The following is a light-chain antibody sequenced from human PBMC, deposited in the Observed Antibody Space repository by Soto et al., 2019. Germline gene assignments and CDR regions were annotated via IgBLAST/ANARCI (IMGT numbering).Light chain of an antibody. V-gene: IGLV2-8*01. J-gene: IGLJ1*01. Sequence: QSVLTQPPSASGSPGQSVTISCTGTSSDVGGYNYVSWYQQHPGKAPKLMIYEVSKRPSGVPDRFSGSKSGNTASLTVPGLQAEDEADYYCSSYAGSNNFGVFGTGTKVT. CDR3: SSYAGSNNFGV. CDR2: EVS. CDR1: SSDVGGYNY.